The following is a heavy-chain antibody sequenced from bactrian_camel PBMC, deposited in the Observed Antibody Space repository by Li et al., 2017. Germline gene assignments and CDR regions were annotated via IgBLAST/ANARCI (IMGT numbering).Heavy chain of an antibody. D-gene: IGHD6*01. V-gene: IGHV3S6*01. J-gene: IGHJ4*01. CDR1: GFTFNAHG. CDR3: AEGRGSRGEHCYSLNY. Sequence: VQLVESGGGLVQPGGSLRLSCAATGFTFNAHGMRWVRQAAGKGLEWVSSISDDGAETYYADAVKGRFTISRDNARNTVYLQMNNLQPEDTATYYCAEGRGSRGEHCYSLNYWGQGTQVTVS. CDR2: ISDDGAET.